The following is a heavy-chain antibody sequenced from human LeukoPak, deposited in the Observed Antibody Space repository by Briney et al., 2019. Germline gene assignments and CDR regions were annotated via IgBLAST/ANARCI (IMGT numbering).Heavy chain of an antibody. CDR2: IKEDGSEK. Sequence: GGSLRLSCAASGFTFSSYWMSWVRQAPGKGLEWVANIKEDGSEKYYVDSVKGRFTISRDNAKNSLYLQMNSLRAGDTAVYYCATGYTDAFDIWGQGTMVTVSS. V-gene: IGHV3-7*01. D-gene: IGHD6-13*01. CDR1: GFTFSSYW. CDR3: ATGYTDAFDI. J-gene: IGHJ3*02.